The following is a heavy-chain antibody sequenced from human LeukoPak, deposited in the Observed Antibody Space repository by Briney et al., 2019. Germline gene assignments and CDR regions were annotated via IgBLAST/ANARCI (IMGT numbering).Heavy chain of an antibody. CDR1: GFTFSSYA. CDR2: ISYDGSNK. Sequence: GRSLRLSCAASGFTFSSYATPWVRQAPGKGLEWVAVISYDGSNKYYADSVKGRFTISRDNSKNTLYLQMNSLRAEDTAVYYCARERGFCSGGSCSTYGMDVWGQGTTVTVSS. D-gene: IGHD2-15*01. J-gene: IGHJ6*02. V-gene: IGHV3-30-3*01. CDR3: ARERGFCSGGSCSTYGMDV.